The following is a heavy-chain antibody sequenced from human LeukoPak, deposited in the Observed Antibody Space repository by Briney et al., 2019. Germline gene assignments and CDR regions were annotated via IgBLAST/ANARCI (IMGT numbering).Heavy chain of an antibody. Sequence: GASVKVSCKASGYTFTSYGISWVRQAPGQGLEWMGLISAYNGNTNYAQKLQGRVTMTTDTSTSTVYMELRSLRADDTAVYYCARDSIAARLGYWGQGTLVTVSS. CDR1: GYTFTSYG. D-gene: IGHD6-6*01. V-gene: IGHV1-18*01. CDR2: ISAYNGNT. J-gene: IGHJ4*02. CDR3: ARDSIAARLGY.